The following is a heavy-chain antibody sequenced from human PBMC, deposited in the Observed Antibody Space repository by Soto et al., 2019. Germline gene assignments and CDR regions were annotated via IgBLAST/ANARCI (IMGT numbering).Heavy chain of an antibody. V-gene: IGHV3-30-3*01. CDR2: ISYDGSNK. CDR1: GFPFSIYA. Sequence: GGSLRLSCAASGFPFSIYAMHWVRQAPGKGLEWVAVISYDGSNKYYADSVKGRFTISRDNSKNTVYLQMNSLRAGDSAVYYCAREYSDGWFDPWGQGTLVTVSS. J-gene: IGHJ5*02. CDR3: AREYSDGWFDP. D-gene: IGHD2-21*01.